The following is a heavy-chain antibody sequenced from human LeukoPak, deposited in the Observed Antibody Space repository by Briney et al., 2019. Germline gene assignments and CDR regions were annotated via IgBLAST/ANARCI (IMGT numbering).Heavy chain of an antibody. CDR3: ARDGYNYGLDRFDY. D-gene: IGHD1-1*01. V-gene: IGHV4-4*07. J-gene: IGHJ4*02. CDR2: FYYFGST. CDR1: GVSISSYY. Sequence: SETLSLTCTVSGVSISSYYWSWIRQPAGKGLEWIGSFYYFGSTYYNPSLKSRVTISVDTSKNQFSLRLSSVTAADTAIYYCARDGYNYGLDRFDYWGQGTLVTVSS.